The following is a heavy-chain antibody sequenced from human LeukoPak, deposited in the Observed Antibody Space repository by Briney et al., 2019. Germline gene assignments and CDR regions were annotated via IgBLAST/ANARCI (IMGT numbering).Heavy chain of an antibody. D-gene: IGHD2-21*02. Sequence: ASVKVSCKAPGYTFTGYYMHWVRQAPGQGLEWMGWINPNSGGTNYAQRFQGRVTMTRDTSISTAYMELSRLRSDDTAVYYCARIPSDASFDIWGQGTMVTVSS. V-gene: IGHV1-2*02. CDR1: GYTFTGYY. CDR2: INPNSGGT. CDR3: ARIPSDASFDI. J-gene: IGHJ3*02.